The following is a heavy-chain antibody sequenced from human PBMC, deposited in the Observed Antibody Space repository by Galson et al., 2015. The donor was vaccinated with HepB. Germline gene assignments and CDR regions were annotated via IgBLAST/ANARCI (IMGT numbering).Heavy chain of an antibody. CDR3: ARTPNYDSSGYSVAYNWFDP. CDR2: ISYDGSNK. V-gene: IGHV3-30-3*01. CDR1: GFTFSSYA. Sequence: SLRLSCAASGFTFSSYAMHWVRQAPGKGLEWVAVISYDGSNKYYADSVKGRFTISRDNSKNTLYLQMNSLRAEDTAVYYCARTPNYDSSGYSVAYNWFDPWGQGTLVTVSS. D-gene: IGHD3-22*01. J-gene: IGHJ5*02.